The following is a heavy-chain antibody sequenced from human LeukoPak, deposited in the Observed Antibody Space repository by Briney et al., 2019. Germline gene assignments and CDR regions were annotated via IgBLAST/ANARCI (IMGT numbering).Heavy chain of an antibody. D-gene: IGHD2/OR15-2a*01. Sequence: GGSLRLSCAASGFTFSSYNMNWVRRAPAEGLEWVSYISTSGSGIYYADSVKGRFTIARDNAGNSLYLQMNSLRAEDTAVYYCARSHIIDDAVDIWGQGTRVTVSS. J-gene: IGHJ3*02. CDR1: GFTFSSYN. CDR3: ARSHIIDDAVDI. CDR2: ISTSGSGI. V-gene: IGHV3-48*04.